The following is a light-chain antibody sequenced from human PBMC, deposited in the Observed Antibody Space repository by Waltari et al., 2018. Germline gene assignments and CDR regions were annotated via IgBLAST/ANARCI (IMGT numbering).Light chain of an antibody. CDR1: SSDVGGYDY. CDR3: CSYAGRATWA. Sequence: QSALTQPRSVSGSPGHSVTISCTGTSSDVGGYDYVSWYPQYPGKAPKLVIYDVSKRPSGVPDRFSGSKSGNTASLTISGLQAEDEADYNCCSYAGRATWAFGGGTKLTVL. J-gene: IGLJ3*02. V-gene: IGLV2-11*01. CDR2: DVS.